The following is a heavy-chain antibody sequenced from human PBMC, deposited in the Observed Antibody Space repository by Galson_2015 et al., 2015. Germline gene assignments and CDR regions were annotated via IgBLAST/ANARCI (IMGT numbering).Heavy chain of an antibody. CDR2: IKQDGSEE. CDR3: VRESDDFRNGYFFGIDG. V-gene: IGHV3-7*03. Sequence: SLRLSCAASGFTFSRHWLSWVRQAPGKGLERVANIKQDGSEEYYVHSVRGRFTISRDTAKRSLYMQMNSRRAEDTALSYCVRESDDFRNGYFFGIDGWGQGTTVT. J-gene: IGHJ6*02. D-gene: IGHD3-3*01. CDR1: GFTFSRHW.